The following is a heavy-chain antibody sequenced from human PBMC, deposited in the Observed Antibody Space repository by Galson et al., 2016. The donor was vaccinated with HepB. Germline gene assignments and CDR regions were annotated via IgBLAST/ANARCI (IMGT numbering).Heavy chain of an antibody. CDR2: INPSGGST. CDR1: GYTLKSYY. CDR3: ARSLNDFGVVIRSDYYAMDV. Sequence: SVKVSCKASGYTLKSYYMHWVRQAPGQRLEGVGIINPSGGSTTYAQRFQGGVTMTRDTSTSTVYMELSSLRSEDTAVYYCARSLNDFGVVIRSDYYAMDVWGQGTTVTVSS. J-gene: IGHJ6*02. D-gene: IGHD3-3*01. V-gene: IGHV1-46*02.